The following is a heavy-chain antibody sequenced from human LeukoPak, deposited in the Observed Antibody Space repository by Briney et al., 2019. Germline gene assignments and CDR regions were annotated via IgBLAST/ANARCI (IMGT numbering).Heavy chain of an antibody. CDR3: ARDYSGSGSSYDS. D-gene: IGHD3-10*01. CDR1: GFTFSSYS. CDR2: ISSSNNRM. V-gene: IGHV3-48*04. Sequence: GGSLRLSCVASGFTFSSYSMNWVRQAPGKGLEWVSYISSSNNRMSYADSVKDRFTISRDNAKNSLYLQMNSLRAEDTAVYYCARDYSGSGSSYDSWGQGTLVTVSS. J-gene: IGHJ5*02.